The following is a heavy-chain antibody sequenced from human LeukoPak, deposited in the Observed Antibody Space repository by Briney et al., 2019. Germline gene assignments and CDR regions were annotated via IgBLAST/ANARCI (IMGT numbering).Heavy chain of an antibody. J-gene: IGHJ3*02. CDR1: GGSISSYY. CDR2: IYYSGST. V-gene: IGHV4-59*08. Sequence: PSETLSLTCTVSGGSISSYYWSWIRQPPGKGLEWIGYIYYSGSTNYNPSLKSRVTISVDTSKNQFSLKLSSVTAADTAVYYCARLLGPGSGPEGALFDIWGQGTMVTVSS. D-gene: IGHD6-19*01. CDR3: ARLLGPGSGPEGALFDI.